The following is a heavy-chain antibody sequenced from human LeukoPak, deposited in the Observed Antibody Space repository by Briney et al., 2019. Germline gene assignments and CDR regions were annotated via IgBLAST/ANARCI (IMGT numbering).Heavy chain of an antibody. V-gene: IGHV3-21*01. CDR3: ARDLGGSYYSVFDT. Sequence: PGGSLRLSCAASGFTFSSYSMNWVRQAPGKGLEWVSSISSSSSYIYYADSVKGRFTISRDNAKNSLYLQMNSLRSEDTAVYYCARDLGGSYYSVFDTWGQGTMVTVYS. J-gene: IGHJ3*02. D-gene: IGHD1-26*01. CDR2: ISSSSSYI. CDR1: GFTFSSYS.